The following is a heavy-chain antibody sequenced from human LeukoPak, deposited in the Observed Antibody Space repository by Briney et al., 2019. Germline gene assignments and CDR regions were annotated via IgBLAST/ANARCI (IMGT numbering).Heavy chain of an antibody. D-gene: IGHD6-13*01. Sequence: GGPLRLSCVASGFTFSENWMHWVREAPGKREAWGSHITREGGLTNYADSVKGRFTISRDNARNTVYLQMSSLRVEDTAIYFCAREEHRLAEAGTSAFDLGGQGTLVTVSP. CDR3: AREEHRLAEAGTSAFDL. CDR2: ITREGGLT. CDR1: GFTFSENW. V-gene: IGHV3-74*01. J-gene: IGHJ3*01.